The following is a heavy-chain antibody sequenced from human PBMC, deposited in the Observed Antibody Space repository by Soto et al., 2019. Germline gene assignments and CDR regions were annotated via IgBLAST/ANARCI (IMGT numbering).Heavy chain of an antibody. V-gene: IGHV4-61*01. D-gene: IGHD3-16*01. CDR3: ARDLGGPSDY. J-gene: IGHJ4*02. CDR1: GGSITSGPYY. Sequence: QVQLQESGPRLVKPSETLSLTCTVSGGSITSGPYYWSWIRQPPGKGLEFIGNIYYTGRTNYHPSLKSRLAISVDTSKNQFSLRLSSVTAADTAVYRCARDLGGPSDYWGQGTLVTVSS. CDR2: IYYTGRT.